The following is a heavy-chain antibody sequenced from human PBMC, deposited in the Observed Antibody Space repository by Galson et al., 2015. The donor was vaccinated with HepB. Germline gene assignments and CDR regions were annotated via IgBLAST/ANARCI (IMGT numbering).Heavy chain of an antibody. J-gene: IGHJ6*02. D-gene: IGHD3-9*01. Sequence: SEPLSLTCTVSGGSISSYYWSWIRQPPGKGLEWIGYIYYSGSTNYNPSLKSRVTISVDTSKNQFSLKLSSVTAADTAVYYCARLSSWLSMGTDDYYVMDVWGQGTTVTVSS. V-gene: IGHV4-59*08. CDR3: ARLSSWLSMGTDDYYVMDV. CDR2: IYYSGST. CDR1: GGSISSYY.